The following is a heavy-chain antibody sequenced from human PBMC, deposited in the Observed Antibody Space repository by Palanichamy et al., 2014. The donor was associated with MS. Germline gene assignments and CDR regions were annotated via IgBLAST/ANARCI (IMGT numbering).Heavy chain of an antibody. CDR3: ARKRNNWKPLDY. Sequence: NHSGSTNYNPSLKSRVTISVDTSKNQFSLKLSSVTAADTAVYYCARKRNNWKPLDYWGQGTLVTVSS. J-gene: IGHJ4*02. D-gene: IGHD1-1*01. V-gene: IGHV4-34*01. CDR2: NHSGST.